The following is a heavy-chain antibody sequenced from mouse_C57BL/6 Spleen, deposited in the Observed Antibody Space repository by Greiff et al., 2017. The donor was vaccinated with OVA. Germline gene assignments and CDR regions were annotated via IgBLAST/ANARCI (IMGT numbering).Heavy chain of an antibody. V-gene: IGHV1-82*01. Sequence: VKLQESGPELVKPGASVKISCKASGYAFSSSWMNWVKQRPGKGLEWIGRIYPGDGDTNYNGKFKGKATLTADKSSSTAYMQLSSLTSEDSAVYFCARFYYDYDGGFAYWGQGTLVTVSA. J-gene: IGHJ3*01. CDR3: ARFYYDYDGGFAY. CDR1: GYAFSSSW. CDR2: IYPGDGDT. D-gene: IGHD2-4*01.